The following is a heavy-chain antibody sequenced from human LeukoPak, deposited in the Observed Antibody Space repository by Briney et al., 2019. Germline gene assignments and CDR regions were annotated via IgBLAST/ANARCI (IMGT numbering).Heavy chain of an antibody. CDR1: GYTFTSYD. Sequence: GASVKVSCKASGYTFTSYDINWVRQATGQGLEWMGWMNPNSGNTGYAQKFQGRVTMTRNTSISTAYMELSSLRSEDPAVYYCARGVSPTPVLVVYYSYYGMDVGGQGTRVTVS. CDR2: MNPNSGNT. D-gene: IGHD1-14*01. V-gene: IGHV1-8*01. CDR3: ARGVSPTPVLVVYYSYYGMDV. J-gene: IGHJ6*02.